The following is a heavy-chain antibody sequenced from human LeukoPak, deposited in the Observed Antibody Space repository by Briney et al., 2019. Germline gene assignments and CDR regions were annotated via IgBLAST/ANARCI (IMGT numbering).Heavy chain of an antibody. J-gene: IGHJ6*02. V-gene: IGHV3-7*03. CDR3: ARNNGMDV. CDR2: VNRDGSET. Sequence: GGSLRLSCAASGCALSSHWMTWVRQVPGRGPEWVANVNRDGSETYYLDSVKGRFTISKDNAKNSLYLQMNSLRAEDTALYHCARNNGMDVWGQGTTVIVSS. CDR1: GCALSSHW.